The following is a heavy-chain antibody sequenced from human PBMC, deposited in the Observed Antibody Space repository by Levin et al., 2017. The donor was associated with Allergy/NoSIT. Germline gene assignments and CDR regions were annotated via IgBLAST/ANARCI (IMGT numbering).Heavy chain of an antibody. Sequence: GESLKISCKASGYTFTGYYVHWVRQAPGQGLEWMGWIDPFSGDTNYAQTFQGKVTMTRDTMNTAYFELRRLISDDTAVYYWARFPATYQLLENPPKDVYYGLDVWGQGTTVIVSS. CDR3: ARFPATYQLLENPPKDVYYGLDV. D-gene: IGHD2-2*01. J-gene: IGHJ6*02. CDR2: IDPFSGDT. CDR1: GYTFTGYY. V-gene: IGHV1-2*02.